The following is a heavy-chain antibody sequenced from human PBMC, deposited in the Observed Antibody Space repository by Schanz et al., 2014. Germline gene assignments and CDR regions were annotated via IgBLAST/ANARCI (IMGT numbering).Heavy chain of an antibody. V-gene: IGHV3-23*01. J-gene: IGHJ3*02. Sequence: DVQLLESGGGLVQPGGSLRLSCAASGFTFTNYAMSWVRQAPGKGLEWVSSISSGGGSTYYADSVKGRFTISRDNSKNALYLQRNSLRAEDTAVYCCAKGRFGELSAFDIWGQGTMVTVSS. CDR2: ISSGGGST. CDR1: GFTFTNYA. D-gene: IGHD3-10*01. CDR3: AKGRFGELSAFDI.